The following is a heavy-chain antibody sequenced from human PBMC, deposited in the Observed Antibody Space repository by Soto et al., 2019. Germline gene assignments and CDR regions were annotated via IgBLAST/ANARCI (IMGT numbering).Heavy chain of an antibody. J-gene: IGHJ6*02. Sequence: GGSLRLSCAASGFTFSNAWMSWVRQAPGKGLEWVGRIKSKTDGGTTDYAAPVKGRFTISRDDSKNTLYLQMNSLKTEDTAVCYCTTAIAAVGYYYGMDVWGQGTTVTVSS. CDR2: IKSKTDGGTT. CDR1: GFTFSNAW. D-gene: IGHD6-13*01. V-gene: IGHV3-15*01. CDR3: TTAIAAVGYYYGMDV.